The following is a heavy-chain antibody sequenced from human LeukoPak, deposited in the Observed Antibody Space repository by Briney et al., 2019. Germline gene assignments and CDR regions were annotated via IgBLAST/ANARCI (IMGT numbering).Heavy chain of an antibody. CDR2: IYYSGST. Sequence: SETLSLTCTVSGGSISSSSYYLGWIRQPPGKGLEWIGSIYYSGSTYYNPSLKSRVTISVDTSKNQFSLKLSSVTAADTAVYYCASHLGTDDAFDIWGQGTMVTVSS. J-gene: IGHJ3*02. V-gene: IGHV4-39*01. CDR1: GGSISSSSYY. D-gene: IGHD7-27*01. CDR3: ASHLGTDDAFDI.